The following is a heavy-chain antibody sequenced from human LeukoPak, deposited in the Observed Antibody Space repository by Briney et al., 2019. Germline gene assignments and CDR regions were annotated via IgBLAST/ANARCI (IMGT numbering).Heavy chain of an antibody. CDR1: GYIFSIYG. V-gene: IGHV1-18*01. D-gene: IGHD6-13*01. J-gene: IGHJ4*02. CDR3: ARDPYRSRISAFDH. Sequence: ASVKVSCKAAGYIFSIYGITWVRQAPGQGLEWMGGTNAYNGDTHYAQKFQGRVTMTTDTSTNTAYIELRSLTSDDTAVYYCARDPYRSRISAFDHWGEGTLVTVSS. CDR2: TNAYNGDT.